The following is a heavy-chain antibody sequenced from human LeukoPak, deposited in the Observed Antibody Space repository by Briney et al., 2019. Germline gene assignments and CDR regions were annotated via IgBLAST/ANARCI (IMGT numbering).Heavy chain of an antibody. D-gene: IGHD4-4*01. CDR3: ARDPGTTVTLDY. J-gene: IGHJ4*02. CDR2: ISYDGSNK. Sequence: GGSLRLSCAASGFTFSSYGMHWVRQAPGKGLEWVAVISYDGSNKYYADSVKGRFTISRDNAKNSLYLQMNSLRAEDTAVYYCARDPGTTVTLDYWGQGTLVTVSS. CDR1: GFTFSSYG. V-gene: IGHV3-30*03.